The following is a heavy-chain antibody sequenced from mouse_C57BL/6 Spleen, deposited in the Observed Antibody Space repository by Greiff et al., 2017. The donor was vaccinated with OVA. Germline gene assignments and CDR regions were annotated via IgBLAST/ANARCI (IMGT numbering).Heavy chain of an antibody. CDR1: GYTFTSYG. CDR3: ARVRDYAMDY. D-gene: IGHD3-2*02. CDR2: IYPRSGNT. V-gene: IGHV1-81*01. J-gene: IGHJ4*01. Sequence: QVQLQQSGAELARPGASVKLSCKASGYTFTSYGISWVKQRTGQGLEWIGEIYPRSGNTYYNEKFKGKATLTADKSSSTEYMELRSLTSEDAAVYFCARVRDYAMDYWGQGTSVTVSS.